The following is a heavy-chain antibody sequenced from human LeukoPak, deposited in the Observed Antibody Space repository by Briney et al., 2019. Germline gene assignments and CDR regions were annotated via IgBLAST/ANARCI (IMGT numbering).Heavy chain of an antibody. CDR3: ARHIVVVPAAKNDAFDI. CDR1: GYTFTSYY. Sequence: ASVKVSCKASGYTFTSYYMHWVRQAPGQGLEWMGIINPSGGSTSYAQKFQGRVTMTRDTSTSTVYMELSSLRSEDTAVYYCARHIVVVPAAKNDAFDIWGQGTMVTVSS. V-gene: IGHV1-46*01. CDR2: INPSGGST. J-gene: IGHJ3*02. D-gene: IGHD2-2*01.